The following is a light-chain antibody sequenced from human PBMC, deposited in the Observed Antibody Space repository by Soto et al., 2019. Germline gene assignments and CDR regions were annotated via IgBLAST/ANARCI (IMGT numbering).Light chain of an antibody. CDR1: QSVSSY. Sequence: IVLTQSPATLSLSPGERATLSCRASQSVSSYLAWYQQKPGQAPRLLIYDASNRATGIPARFSGSGSGTDFTLTISSLEPEDFAVYYCQQRSNWGEFGQGTKVDIK. J-gene: IGKJ1*01. CDR3: QQRSNWGE. V-gene: IGKV3-11*01. CDR2: DAS.